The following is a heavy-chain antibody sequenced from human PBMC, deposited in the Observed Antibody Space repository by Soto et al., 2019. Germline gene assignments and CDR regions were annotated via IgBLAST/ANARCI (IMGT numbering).Heavy chain of an antibody. CDR3: AKVEGRTPHYDLWSGIRVGYFDL. D-gene: IGHD3-3*01. CDR1: GFTFSSYA. CDR2: SSGSGGST. Sequence: EVQLLESGGGLVQPGGSLRLSCAASGFTFSSYAMSWVRQAPGKGLEWVSASSGSGGSTYYADSVKGRFTISRDNSKNTLYLQMTSRRAEDTAVYYCAKVEGRTPHYDLWSGIRVGYFDLWGRGTLVTVSS. V-gene: IGHV3-23*01. J-gene: IGHJ2*01.